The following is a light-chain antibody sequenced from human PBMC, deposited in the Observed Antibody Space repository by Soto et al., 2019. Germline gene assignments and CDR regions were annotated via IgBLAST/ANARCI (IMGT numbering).Light chain of an antibody. J-gene: IGKJ3*01. CDR1: QSVTNH. CDR3: QSRNGWPPLFT. CDR2: DAS. Sequence: EIVLTQSPATLSLSPGERGTLSCRASQSVTNHLAWYQQKPGQAPRLLIYDASKRATGIPARFSGSGSGTDFDLTISDLEPDDFGLYYCQSRNGWPPLFTFGPGTQVDFK. V-gene: IGKV3-11*01.